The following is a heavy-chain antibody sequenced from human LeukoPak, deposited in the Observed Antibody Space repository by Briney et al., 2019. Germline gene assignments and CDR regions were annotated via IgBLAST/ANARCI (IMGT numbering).Heavy chain of an antibody. D-gene: IGHD6-6*01. V-gene: IGHV1-8*01. CDR1: GYTFTSYD. Sequence: ASVKVSCKASGYTFTSYDINWVRQATGQGVEWMGWMNPNSGNTGYAQKFQGRVTMTRNTSISTAYMELSSLRSEDTAVYYCARRVIVSSSGYAFDIWGQGTMVTVSS. J-gene: IGHJ3*02. CDR3: ARRVIVSSSGYAFDI. CDR2: MNPNSGNT.